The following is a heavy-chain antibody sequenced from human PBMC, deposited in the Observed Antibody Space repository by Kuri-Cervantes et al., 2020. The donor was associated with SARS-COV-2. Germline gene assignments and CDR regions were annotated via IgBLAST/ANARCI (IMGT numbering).Heavy chain of an antibody. V-gene: IGHV4-4*07. Sequence: SETLSLTCTVSGGSISSYYWSWIRQPAGKGLEWIGRIYTSGSTNYNPSLKSLVTMSVDTSKNQFSLKLSSVTAADTAVYYCARSGYSYGPETQGAFDIWGQGTMVTVSS. CDR2: IYTSGST. D-gene: IGHD5-18*01. J-gene: IGHJ3*02. CDR3: ARSGYSYGPETQGAFDI. CDR1: GGSISSYY.